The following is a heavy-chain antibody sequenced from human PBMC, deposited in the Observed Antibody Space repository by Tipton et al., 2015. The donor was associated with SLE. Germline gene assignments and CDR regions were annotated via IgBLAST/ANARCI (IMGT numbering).Heavy chain of an antibody. CDR3: ARVGHGFDSSGYNSRYYYYMDV. D-gene: IGHD3-22*01. V-gene: IGHV4-59*01. Sequence: TLSLTCTVSGGSINAYYWTWIRQPPGKGLEYIGYVYPSGGSDYNPSLSGRVTISFDTSKNQFSLRLTSATAADTAVYYCARVGHGFDSSGYNSRYYYYMDVWGKGTTVTASS. J-gene: IGHJ6*03. CDR1: GGSINAYY. CDR2: VYPSGGS.